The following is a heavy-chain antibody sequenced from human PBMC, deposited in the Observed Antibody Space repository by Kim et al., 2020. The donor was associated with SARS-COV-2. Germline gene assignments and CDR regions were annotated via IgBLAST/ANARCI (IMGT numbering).Heavy chain of an antibody. J-gene: IGHJ4*02. Sequence: ASVKVSCKASGYTFTSYAMHWVRQAPGQRLEWMGWINAGNGNTKYSQKFQGRVTITRDTSASTAYMELSSLRSEDTAVYYCATTLSSGWYFYYFDYWGQGTLVTVSS. D-gene: IGHD6-19*01. CDR3: ATTLSSGWYFYYFDY. V-gene: IGHV1-3*01. CDR1: GYTFTSYA. CDR2: INAGNGNT.